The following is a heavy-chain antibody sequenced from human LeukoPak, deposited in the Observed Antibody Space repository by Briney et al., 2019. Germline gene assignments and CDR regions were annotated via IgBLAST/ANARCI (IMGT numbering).Heavy chain of an antibody. V-gene: IGHV3-33*03. CDR2: IWFDGSNK. Sequence: PGGSLRLSCAASGFIFSNDAMHWVRQAPGKGLEWVAFIWFDGSNKHYADSVKGRFTISRDNAKNSLYLQMNSLRAEDTAVYYCARVRDGYNTYWGQGTLVTVSS. CDR1: GFIFSNDA. CDR3: ARVRDGYNTY. J-gene: IGHJ4*02. D-gene: IGHD5-24*01.